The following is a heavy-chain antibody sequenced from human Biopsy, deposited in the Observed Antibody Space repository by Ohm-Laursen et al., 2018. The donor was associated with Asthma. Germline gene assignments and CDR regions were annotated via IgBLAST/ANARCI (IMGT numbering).Heavy chain of an antibody. Sequence: SLRLSCAASGFSFSNFAIHWVRQAPGKGLEWVGVISKDASTQDYADSVKGRFTMARDNSKNTLDLQMNSLREEDTAVYYCVRGGTDDAFDMWGQGTVVSVSS. D-gene: IGHD1-1*01. CDR1: GFSFSNFA. J-gene: IGHJ3*02. CDR3: VRGGTDDAFDM. CDR2: ISKDASTQ. V-gene: IGHV3-30*01.